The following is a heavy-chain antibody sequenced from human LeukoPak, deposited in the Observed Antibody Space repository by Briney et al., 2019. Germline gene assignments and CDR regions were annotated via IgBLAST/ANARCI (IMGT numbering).Heavy chain of an antibody. CDR1: GITFSDYY. CDR2: ISSTGSMI. D-gene: IGHD1-26*01. V-gene: IGHV3-11*04. Sequence: GGSLRLSCAASGITFSDYYMSWIRQAPGKGLEWVSYISSTGSMINYADSVKGRFTISRDNAKNSLYLQMNSLRAEDTAVYYCARGGVGATLDYYGMDVWGQGTTVTVSS. J-gene: IGHJ6*02. CDR3: ARGGVGATLDYYGMDV.